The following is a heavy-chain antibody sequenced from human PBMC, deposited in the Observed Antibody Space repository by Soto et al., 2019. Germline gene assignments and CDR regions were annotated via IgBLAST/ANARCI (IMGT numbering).Heavy chain of an antibody. CDR3: ASQWLQAAGEFFAVDY. D-gene: IGHD6-13*01. CDR2: IIPIFGTA. Sequence: GASVKVSCKASGGTFSSYAISWVRQAPGQGLEWMGGIIPIFGTANYAQKFQGRVTITADESTSTAYMELSSLRSEDTAVYYCASQWLQAAGEFFAVDYWGQGTLATVSS. V-gene: IGHV1-69*13. J-gene: IGHJ4*02. CDR1: GGTFSSYA.